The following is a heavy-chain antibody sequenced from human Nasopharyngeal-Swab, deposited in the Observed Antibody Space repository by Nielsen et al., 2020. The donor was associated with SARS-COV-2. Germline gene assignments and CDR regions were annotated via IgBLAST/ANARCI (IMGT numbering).Heavy chain of an antibody. CDR3: ARDLTPMVIIYAFDM. Sequence: GGSLRLSCAASGFTFSNYAMHWVRQAPGKGLEWVAVIWHDGSNKYHADSVKGRFTISRDNSKNTLYLQMNSLRAEDTAVYYCARDLTPMVIIYAFDMWGQGTMVTVSS. D-gene: IGHD5-18*01. CDR2: IWHDGSNK. V-gene: IGHV3-33*01. CDR1: GFTFSNYA. J-gene: IGHJ3*02.